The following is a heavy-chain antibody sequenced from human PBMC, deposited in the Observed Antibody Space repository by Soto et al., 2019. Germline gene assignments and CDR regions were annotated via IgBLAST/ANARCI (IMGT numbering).Heavy chain of an antibody. Sequence: QVQLVQSGAEVKKPGSSVKVSCKASGGTFSSYAISWVRQAPGQGLEWMGGIIPIFGTANYAQKFQGRVTITADESTSTAYMELSSLRSEDTAVYYCARENDYVWGSYRSWGFDYWGQGTLVTVS. J-gene: IGHJ4*02. CDR3: ARENDYVWGSYRSWGFDY. CDR1: GGTFSSYA. V-gene: IGHV1-69*01. D-gene: IGHD3-16*02. CDR2: IIPIFGTA.